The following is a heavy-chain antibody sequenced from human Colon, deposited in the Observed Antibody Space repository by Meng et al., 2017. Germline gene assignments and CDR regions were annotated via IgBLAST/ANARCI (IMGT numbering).Heavy chain of an antibody. CDR2: ISSSGSIK. CDR1: GFTFSTCE. CDR3: ARNIVDADYGLFGAFHV. V-gene: IGHV3-48*03. Sequence: GESLKISCAASGFTFSTCEMNWVRQAPGQGLEWVSYISSSGSIKYYADSLKGRFTISRDNAKNSLYLQMNSLRAEDTAVYYCARNIVDADYGLFGAFHVWGQGTMVTVSS. D-gene: IGHD4-17*01. J-gene: IGHJ3*01.